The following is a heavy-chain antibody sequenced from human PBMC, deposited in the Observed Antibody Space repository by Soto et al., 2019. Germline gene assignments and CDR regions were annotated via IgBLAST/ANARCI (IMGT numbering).Heavy chain of an antibody. CDR3: AHRPRGYAYYFDY. J-gene: IGHJ4*02. V-gene: IGHV2-5*02. D-gene: IGHD5-12*01. CDR2: IYWDEDK. CDR1: GFSLSTRGVA. Sequence: QITLKESGPTLVKPTQTLTLTCTFSGFSLSTRGVAVGWFRQPPGKALEWLALIYWDEDKWYSPSLKSRLTINDDTSKNQGVLTMPNMDPVDTATYYCAHRPRGYAYYFDYWGQGTLVTVSS.